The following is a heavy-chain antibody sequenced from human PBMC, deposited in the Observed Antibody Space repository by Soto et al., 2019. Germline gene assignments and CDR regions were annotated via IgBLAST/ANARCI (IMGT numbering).Heavy chain of an antibody. D-gene: IGHD3-22*01. Sequence: PSETLSLTCAVYGGSFSGYDWSWIRQPPGKGLEGMGEINHSGSTNYNPSLKSRVTISVDTYKNQFSLKLSSVTAADTAVYYCARGWGDSSGYSLYYYYGMDVWGQGTTVTVSS. CDR1: GGSFSGYD. J-gene: IGHJ6*02. V-gene: IGHV4-34*01. CDR2: INHSGST. CDR3: ARGWGDSSGYSLYYYYGMDV.